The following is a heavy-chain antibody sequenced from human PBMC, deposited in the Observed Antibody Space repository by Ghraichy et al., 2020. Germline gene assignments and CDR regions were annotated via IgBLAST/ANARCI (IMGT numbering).Heavy chain of an antibody. D-gene: IGHD3-10*01. V-gene: IGHV1-8*01. Sequence: ASVKVSCKASGYTFTSYDINWVRQATGQGLEWMGWMNPNSGNTVYAQNFQGRVTMTRNTSISTAYMELSSLRSDDTAVYYCARGSTMVRGVSPTGYYGMDVWGPGTTVTVSS. CDR2: MNPNSGNT. CDR3: ARGSTMVRGVSPTGYYGMDV. CDR1: GYTFTSYD. J-gene: IGHJ6*02.